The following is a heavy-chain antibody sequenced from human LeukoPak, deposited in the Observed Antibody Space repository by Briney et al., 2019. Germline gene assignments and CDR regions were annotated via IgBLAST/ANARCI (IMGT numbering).Heavy chain of an antibody. CDR1: GYTFTGYY. CDR3: ARGYCGGDCYSHNWFDP. CDR2: TNPNSGGT. J-gene: IGHJ5*02. V-gene: IGHV1-2*02. D-gene: IGHD2-21*01. Sequence: ASVKVSCKASGYTFTGYYMHWVRQAPGQGLEWMGWTNPNSGGTNYAQKFQGRVTMTRDTSISTAYMELSRLRSDDTAVYYCARGYCGGDCYSHNWFDPWGQGTLVTVSS.